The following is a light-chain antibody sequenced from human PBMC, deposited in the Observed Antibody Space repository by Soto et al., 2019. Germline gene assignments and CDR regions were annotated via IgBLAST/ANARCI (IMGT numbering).Light chain of an antibody. CDR1: QGISSF. CDR2: AAS. Sequence: MTQSPATLSVSLGDRATLTCRASQGISSFVAWYQQKPGKAPKLLIYAASTLQSGVPTWFSGSGSGTVIPLTSSRLQPEDVAYYCCQYYSWALVFGRGTKVEIK. V-gene: IGKV1-27*01. CDR3: QYYSWALV. J-gene: IGKJ1*01.